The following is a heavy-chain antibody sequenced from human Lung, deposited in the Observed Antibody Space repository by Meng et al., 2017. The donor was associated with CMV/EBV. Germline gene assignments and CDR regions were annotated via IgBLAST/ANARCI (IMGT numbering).Heavy chain of an antibody. CDR2: INPSAGNT. CDR1: GYTFTNYY. CDR3: ARGYPAVD. Sequence: RISCKESGYTFTNYYMNWVRQAPGQGLEWVGIINPSAGNTNYAQKFQGRVTMTRDTSTSTVYMELSSLRSEDTAVYYCARGYPAVDWGQGTLVTVSS. D-gene: IGHD5-18*01. J-gene: IGHJ4*02. V-gene: IGHV1-46*01.